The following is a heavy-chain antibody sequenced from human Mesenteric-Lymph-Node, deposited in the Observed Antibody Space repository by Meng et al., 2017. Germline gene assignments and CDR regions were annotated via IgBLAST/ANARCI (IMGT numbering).Heavy chain of an antibody. V-gene: IGHV1-2*02. CDR2: IDPNSGDT. D-gene: IGHD3-22*01. Sequence: ASAKVSCKASGYTFIGFYMHWVRQAPGQGLEWMGLIDPNSGDTNYAQKFQGRVIMTRDTSISTAYMELTRLRSADTSVYYCMSLSYDSSGYAILDIWGQGTMVTVSS. CDR1: GYTFIGFY. CDR3: MSLSYDSSGYAILDI. J-gene: IGHJ3*02.